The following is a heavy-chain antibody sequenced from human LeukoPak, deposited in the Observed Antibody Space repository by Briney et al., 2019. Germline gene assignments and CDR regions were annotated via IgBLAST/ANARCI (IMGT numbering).Heavy chain of an antibody. Sequence: ASVKVSCKASGYTFTSYYLHWVRQAPGQGLEWMGIINPGDGSTGYAQKFQGRVTMTRDTSTSTVYMELSSLRSEDTAVYYCAREGSGSYDFDYWGQGTLVTVSS. CDR3: AREGSGSYDFDY. D-gene: IGHD1-26*01. V-gene: IGHV1-46*01. CDR2: INPGDGST. CDR1: GYTFTSYY. J-gene: IGHJ4*02.